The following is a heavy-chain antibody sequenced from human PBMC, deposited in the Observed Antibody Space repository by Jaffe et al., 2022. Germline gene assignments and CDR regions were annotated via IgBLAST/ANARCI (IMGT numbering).Heavy chain of an antibody. CDR3: ARHMGRWLPPDAFDI. D-gene: IGHD5-12*01. J-gene: IGHJ3*02. V-gene: IGHV4-38-2*01. CDR1: GYSISSGYY. CDR2: IYHSGST. Sequence: QVQLQESGPGLVKPSETLSLTCAVSGYSISSGYYWGWIRQPPGKGLEWIGSIYHSGSTYYNPSLKSRVTISVDTSKNQFSLKLSSVTAADTAVYYCARHMGRWLPPDAFDIWGQGTMVTVSS.